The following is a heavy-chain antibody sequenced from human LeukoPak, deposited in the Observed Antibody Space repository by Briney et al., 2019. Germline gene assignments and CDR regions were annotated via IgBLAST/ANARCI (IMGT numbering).Heavy chain of an antibody. D-gene: IGHD1-26*01. Sequence: ASVKVSCNASGYTFTSYDINWVRQATGQGLEWMGWMNPNRDNTGYAQKFQGRVTMTRNTSISTAYMELSSLRSEDTAVFYFARSRNRGGSYYGGDYYFDYWGQGTLVTVSS. V-gene: IGHV1-8*01. J-gene: IGHJ4*02. CDR2: MNPNRDNT. CDR3: ARSRNRGGSYYGGDYYFDY. CDR1: GYTFTSYD.